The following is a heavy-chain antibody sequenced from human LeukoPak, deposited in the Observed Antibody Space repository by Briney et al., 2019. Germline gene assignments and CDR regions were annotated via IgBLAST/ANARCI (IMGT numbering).Heavy chain of an antibody. CDR1: GGSISSGIYY. V-gene: IGHV4-61*02. J-gene: IGHJ6*03. D-gene: IGHD3-10*01. CDR3: ARDGNYYGSRYYYYMDV. CDR2: IYTSGST. Sequence: SETLSLTSTVSGGSISSGIYYWSWIRQPAGQGLEWIGRIYTSGSTNYNPSLKSRVTISVDMSKNQFSLKLSSVTTADTAVYYCARDGNYYGSRYYYYMDVWGKGTTVTISS.